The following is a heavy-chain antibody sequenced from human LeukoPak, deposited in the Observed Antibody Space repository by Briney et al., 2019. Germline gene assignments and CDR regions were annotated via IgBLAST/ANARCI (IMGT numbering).Heavy chain of an antibody. CDR3: ARDHNYAFDN. V-gene: IGHV3-48*04. CDR2: IGIDSGNT. J-gene: IGHJ4*02. CDR1: GFPFSDYS. Sequence: PGGSLRLSCTASGFPFSDYSMDSVRQAPGKGLEWISYIGIDSGNTKYADSVRGRSTVSADNAKNSLVLQMNSLRVEDTAVYYCARDHNYAFDNWGQGTLVSVSS. D-gene: IGHD1-1*01.